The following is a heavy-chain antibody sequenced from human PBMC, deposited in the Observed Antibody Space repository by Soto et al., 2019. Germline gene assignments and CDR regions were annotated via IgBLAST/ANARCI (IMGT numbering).Heavy chain of an antibody. J-gene: IGHJ4*02. CDR2: FYYTGIT. CDR3: ARYYDSSGSLDY. V-gene: IGHV4-59*01. D-gene: IGHD3-22*01. Sequence: SETLSLTCTVSGGSISNYYWSWIRQPPGKGLEWIGYFYYTGITNYNPSLKSRISMSVDTSKNQFSLKLSSVTAADTAVYYCARYYDSSGSLDYWGQGTLVTVSS. CDR1: GGSISNYY.